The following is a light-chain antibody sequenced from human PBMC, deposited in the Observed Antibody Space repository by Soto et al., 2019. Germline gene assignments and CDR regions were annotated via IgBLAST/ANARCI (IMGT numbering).Light chain of an antibody. V-gene: IGLV2-14*01. CDR2: DVS. CDR1: SSDVGGYNY. J-gene: IGLJ2*01. CDR3: SSYTGSSTYVV. Sequence: QSALTQPASVSGSPGQSITISCTGTSSDVGGYNYVSWYQQHPGKAPKLMIYDVSNRPSGVSNRCSGSKSANTASLTISGLQAEDEADYYCSSYTGSSTYVVFGGGTKLTV.